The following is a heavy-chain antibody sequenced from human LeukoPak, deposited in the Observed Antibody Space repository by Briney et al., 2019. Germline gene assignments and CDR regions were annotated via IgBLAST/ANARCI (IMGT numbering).Heavy chain of an antibody. Sequence: SETLSLTCTVSGGSISSYYWSWMRQPPGKGLEWIGYIYYSGSTNYNPSLKSRVTISVDTSKNQFSLKLSSVTAADTAVYYCARVAPYGRDGSARIYFDYWGQGTLVTVSS. D-gene: IGHD5-24*01. CDR3: ARVAPYGRDGSARIYFDY. V-gene: IGHV4-59*01. CDR1: GGSISSYY. J-gene: IGHJ4*02. CDR2: IYYSGST.